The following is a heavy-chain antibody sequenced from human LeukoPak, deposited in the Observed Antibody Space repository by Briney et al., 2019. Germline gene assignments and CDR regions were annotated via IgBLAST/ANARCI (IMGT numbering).Heavy chain of an antibody. D-gene: IGHD6-13*01. Sequence: GGSLRLSCAASGFTFSSFEMNWVRQTPGKGLEWVSYISDHGKSRNYVDSVKGRFTISRDNAKNSLYLQMNSLRVEDTAVYFCARARIAAPLLDYWGQGTLVTVSS. CDR3: ARARIAAPLLDY. CDR1: GFTFSSFE. CDR2: ISDHGKSR. J-gene: IGHJ4*02. V-gene: IGHV3-48*03.